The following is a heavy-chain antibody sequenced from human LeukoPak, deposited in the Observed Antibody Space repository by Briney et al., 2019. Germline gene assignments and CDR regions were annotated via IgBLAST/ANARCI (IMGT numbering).Heavy chain of an antibody. CDR3: ARDYYDSSGYYLRYYYYYYMDV. D-gene: IGHD3-22*01. Sequence: QPGGSLRLSCAASGFTFSSYAMNWVRQAPGKGLEWVSYISSSGSTIYYADSVKGRFTISRDNAKNSLYLQMNSLRAGDTAVYYCARDYYDSSGYYLRYYYYYYMDVWGKGTTVTVSS. CDR1: GFTFSSYA. V-gene: IGHV3-48*03. J-gene: IGHJ6*03. CDR2: ISSSGSTI.